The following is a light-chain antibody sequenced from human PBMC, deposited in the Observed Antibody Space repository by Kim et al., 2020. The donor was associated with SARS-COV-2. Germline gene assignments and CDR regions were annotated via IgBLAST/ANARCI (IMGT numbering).Light chain of an antibody. CDR3: QQYNTYWT. CDR2: DAS. Sequence: DIQMTQSPSTLSASVGDRVTITCRASQSISSSLAWYQQKPGKAPKLLIYDASNLESGVPSRFSGSGSGTEFTLTISSLQPDDFATYYCQQYNTYWTFGQGTKVDIK. V-gene: IGKV1-5*01. J-gene: IGKJ1*01. CDR1: QSISSS.